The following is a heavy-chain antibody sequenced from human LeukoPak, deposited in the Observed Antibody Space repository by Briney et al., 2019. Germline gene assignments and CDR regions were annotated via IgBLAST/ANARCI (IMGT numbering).Heavy chain of an antibody. CDR1: GFPFSNYW. CDR3: AAMASNVFHY. J-gene: IGHJ4*02. Sequence: QPGGSLRLSCAASGFPFSNYWMTWVRQAPGKGLEWVANIKPDGTEKYYRPSLKGRFAISNDSAKRSVYLQMNSLRAEDTAVYYCAAMASNVFHYWGQGTLVTVSS. V-gene: IGHV3-7*03. CDR2: IKPDGTEK. D-gene: IGHD6-19*01.